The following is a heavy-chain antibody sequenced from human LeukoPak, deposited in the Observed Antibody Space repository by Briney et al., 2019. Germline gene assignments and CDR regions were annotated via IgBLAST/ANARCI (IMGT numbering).Heavy chain of an antibody. Sequence: ASVKVSCKASGYTFTSYYMHWARQAPGQGLEWMGIINPSGGSTSYAQKFQGRVTMTRDTSTSTVYMELSSLRSEDTAVYYCARDNHEYYYDSSGYYYLTDWGQGTLVTVSS. CDR1: GYTFTSYY. CDR3: ARDNHEYYYDSSGYYYLTD. V-gene: IGHV1-46*01. D-gene: IGHD3-22*01. CDR2: INPSGGST. J-gene: IGHJ4*02.